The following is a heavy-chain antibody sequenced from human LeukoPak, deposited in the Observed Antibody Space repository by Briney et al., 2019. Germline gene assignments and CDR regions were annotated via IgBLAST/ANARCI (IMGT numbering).Heavy chain of an antibody. V-gene: IGHV3-9*01. J-gene: IGHJ4*02. CDR1: GFTFDDYA. Sequence: GGSLRLSCAASGFTFDDYAMHWVRQAPGKGLEWVSGISWNSGSIGYADSVKGRFTISRDNAKNSLYLQMNSLRAEDTAVYYCARAEAARSYYFDYWGQGTLVTVSS. D-gene: IGHD6-13*01. CDR2: ISWNSGSI. CDR3: ARAEAARSYYFDY.